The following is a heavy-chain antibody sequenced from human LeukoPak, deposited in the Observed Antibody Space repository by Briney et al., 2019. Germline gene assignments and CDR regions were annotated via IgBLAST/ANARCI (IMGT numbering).Heavy chain of an antibody. CDR3: AKDYLGDYYYFDY. CDR1: GFTFSSYW. D-gene: IGHD4-17*01. Sequence: GGSLRLSCAASGFTFSSYWMHWVRPAPGKGLVWVSRINSDGSSTSYADSVKGRFTISRDNAKNTLYLQMNSLRAEDTAVYYCAKDYLGDYYYFDYWGQGTLVTVSS. V-gene: IGHV3-74*01. CDR2: INSDGSST. J-gene: IGHJ4*02.